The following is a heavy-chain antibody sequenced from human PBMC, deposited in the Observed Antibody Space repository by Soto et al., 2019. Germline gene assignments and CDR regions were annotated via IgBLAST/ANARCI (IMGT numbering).Heavy chain of an antibody. CDR3: ARGGSSSDNGMDV. CDR1: GFSFSTYS. V-gene: IGHV3-48*01. CDR2: ISSRSYTI. J-gene: IGHJ6*02. D-gene: IGHD6-6*01. Sequence: EVQLVESGGGLVQPGGSLRLSCAASGFSFSTYSMNWVRQAPGKGLEWVSYISSRSYTIYYVDSVKGRFTISRDNAKNSVYVQMNSLRGGDTAVYYCARGGSSSDNGMDVWGQGTTVTVSS.